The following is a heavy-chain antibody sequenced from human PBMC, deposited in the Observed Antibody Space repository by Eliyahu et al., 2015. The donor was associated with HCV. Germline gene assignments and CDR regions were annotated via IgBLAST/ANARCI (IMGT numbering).Heavy chain of an antibody. J-gene: IGHJ6*02. Sequence: EVQLVESGGGLVKPGGSLRLSCAASGFTFSSYNMNWVRQAPGTGLEWVSSLSSSGTYMYYAESLKGRFTISRDNAKNLLFLQMHSLRAEDTAVYYCARMGTDCSDGVCYTSGLDVWGQGTTVIVSS. CDR3: ARMGTDCSDGVCYTSGLDV. CDR1: GFTFSSYN. V-gene: IGHV3-21*01. D-gene: IGHD2-8*01. CDR2: LSSSGTYM.